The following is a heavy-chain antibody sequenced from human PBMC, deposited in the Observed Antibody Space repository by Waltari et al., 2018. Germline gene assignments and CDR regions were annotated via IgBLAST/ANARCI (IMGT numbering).Heavy chain of an antibody. Sequence: QVQLQESGPGLVKPSETLSLTCTVSGGSISSYYWSWIRQPPGKGLEWIGYIYYSGSTNYNPSLKSRVTISVDTSKNQFSLKRSSVTAADTAVYYCARAGDGSGSQGGDWFDPWGQGTLVTVSS. J-gene: IGHJ5*02. CDR1: GGSISSYY. CDR3: ARAGDGSGSQGGDWFDP. V-gene: IGHV4-59*01. D-gene: IGHD3-10*01. CDR2: IYYSGST.